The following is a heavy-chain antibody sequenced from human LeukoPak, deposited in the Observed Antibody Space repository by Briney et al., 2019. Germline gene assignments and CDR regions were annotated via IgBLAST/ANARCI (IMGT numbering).Heavy chain of an antibody. CDR2: ISSSSSYI. V-gene: IGHV3-21*01. D-gene: IGHD3-9*01. Sequence: GGSLRLSCAASGITLSSYSMSWVRQAPGKGLEWVSSISSSSSYIYYADSVKGRFTISRDNAKNSLYLQMNSLRAEDTAVYYCARDRGDIRGDAFDIWGQGTMVTVSS. CDR3: ARDRGDIRGDAFDI. CDR1: GITLSSYS. J-gene: IGHJ3*02.